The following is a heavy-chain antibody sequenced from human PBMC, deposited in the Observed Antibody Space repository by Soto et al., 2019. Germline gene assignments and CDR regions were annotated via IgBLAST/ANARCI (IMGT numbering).Heavy chain of an antibody. CDR3: AITTSTVSYWFDP. Sequence: GGSLRLSCAASGFTFSSYAMHWVRQAPGKGLEWVAVISYDGSNKYYADSVKGRFTISRDNSENSLFLQMNNLRAEDSAIYYCAITTSTVSYWFDPWGPGTQVTVSS. V-gene: IGHV3-30-3*01. CDR1: GFTFSSYA. J-gene: IGHJ5*02. D-gene: IGHD4-4*01. CDR2: ISYDGSNK.